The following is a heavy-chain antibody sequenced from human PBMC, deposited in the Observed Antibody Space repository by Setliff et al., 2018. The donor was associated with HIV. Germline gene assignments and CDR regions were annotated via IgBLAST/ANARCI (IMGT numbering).Heavy chain of an antibody. CDR2: IFRSGTT. D-gene: IGHD3-10*01. CDR3: ARDRHYSGLGSYGP. V-gene: IGHV4-4*07. CDR1: GGSFGDYH. Sequence: SETLSLTCTLSGGSFGDYHWSWIRQPAGRGLEWIGRIFRSGTTDYKFSLKSRVTISIDTSRNQFSLRLTSVTAEDTAVYYGARDRHYSGLGSYGPWGPGTLGTVCS. J-gene: IGHJ5*02.